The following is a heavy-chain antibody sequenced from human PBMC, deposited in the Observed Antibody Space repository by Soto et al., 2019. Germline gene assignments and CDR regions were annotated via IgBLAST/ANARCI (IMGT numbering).Heavy chain of an antibody. CDR1: VCCFISSNSY. V-gene: IGHV4-39*01. CDR3: ARKPYEWLFTVWWFEQ. Sequence: SSTXSLTWTVSVCCFISSNSYLSWIRQPPGKGLEWLGTVHYIGSTYYNPSLKSRVTMSVDTSNNQFSLKLHSVTAAETAVYYRARKPYEWLFTVWWFEQWGLGTLV. CDR2: VHYIGST. J-gene: IGHJ5*02. D-gene: IGHD3-3*01.